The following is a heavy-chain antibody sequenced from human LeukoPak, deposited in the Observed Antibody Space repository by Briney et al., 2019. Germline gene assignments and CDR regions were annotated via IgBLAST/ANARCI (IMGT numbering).Heavy chain of an antibody. Sequence: PGGSLRLSCVASGFNFSKNDMHWVRQTTERGLEWVSANGVAGDTYYADPVKGRFTISRENGKNSVYLQMNSLRAGDTAVYFCAKAFDYNGLRGEGGSFDCWGQGALVTVSS. CDR2: NGVAGDT. V-gene: IGHV3-13*02. D-gene: IGHD4-11*01. J-gene: IGHJ4*02. CDR3: AKAFDYNGLRGEGGSFDC. CDR1: GFNFSKND.